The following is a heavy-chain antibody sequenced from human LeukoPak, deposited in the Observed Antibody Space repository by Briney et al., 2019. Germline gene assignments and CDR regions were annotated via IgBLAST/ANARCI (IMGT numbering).Heavy chain of an antibody. D-gene: IGHD2-2*01. J-gene: IGHJ5*02. CDR2: INHSGST. CDR3: ATAPSSPSYCSSTSCFNWFDP. CDR1: GDSISRYY. V-gene: IGHV4-34*01. Sequence: SETLSLTCTVSGDSISRYYWSWIRQPPGKGLEWIGEINHSGSTNYNPSLKSRVTISVDTSKNQFSLKLSSVTAADTAVYYCATAPSSPSYCSSTSCFNWFDPWGQGTLVTVSS.